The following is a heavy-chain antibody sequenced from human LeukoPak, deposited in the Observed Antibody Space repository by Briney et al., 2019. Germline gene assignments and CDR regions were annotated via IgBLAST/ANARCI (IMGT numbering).Heavy chain of an antibody. CDR1: GFTFSSYW. D-gene: IGHD5-24*01. CDR2: INSDGSST. V-gene: IGHV3-74*01. J-gene: IGHJ4*02. Sequence: GGSLRLSCAASGFTFSSYWMHWVRQAPGKGLMWVSRINSDGSSTSYADSVKGRFTISRDNAKNTLYLQMNSLRAEDTAVYYCARDRDGYNSFDNWGQGTLVTVSS. CDR3: ARDRDGYNSFDN.